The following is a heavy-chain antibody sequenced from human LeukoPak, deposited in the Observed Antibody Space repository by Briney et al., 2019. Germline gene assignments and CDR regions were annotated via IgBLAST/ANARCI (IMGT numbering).Heavy chain of an antibody. CDR1: GFTFSSYG. CDR2: IRYDGSNK. Sequence: TGGSLRLSCAASGFTFSSYGMHWVRQAPGKGLEWVAFIRYDGSNKYYADSVKGRFTISRDNPKNTLYLQMNSLRAEDTAVYYCATGYADYGGAADYWGQGTLVTVSS. J-gene: IGHJ4*02. CDR3: ATGYADYGGAADY. D-gene: IGHD4-17*01. V-gene: IGHV3-30*02.